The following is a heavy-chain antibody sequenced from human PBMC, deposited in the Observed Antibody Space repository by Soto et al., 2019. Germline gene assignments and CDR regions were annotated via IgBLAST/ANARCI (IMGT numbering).Heavy chain of an antibody. CDR1: GYSFTSYW. D-gene: IGHD2-15*01. V-gene: IGHV5-51*01. CDR2: IYPGDSDT. CDR3: ARGLGYCSGGSCYFDY. J-gene: IGHJ4*02. Sequence: GESLKISCKGSGYSFTSYWIGWVRQMPGKGLEWMGIIYPGDSDTRYSPSFQGQVTISTDKSISTAYLQWSSLKASDTAMYCCARGLGYCSGGSCYFDYWGQGTLVTVSS.